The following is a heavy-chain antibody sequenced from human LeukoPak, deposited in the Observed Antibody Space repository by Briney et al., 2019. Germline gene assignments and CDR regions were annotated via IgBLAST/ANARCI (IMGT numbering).Heavy chain of an antibody. D-gene: IGHD3-3*01. Sequence: ASVKVSCKASGYTFTSYDINWVRQATGQGLEWMGWMNPNSGNTGYAQKFQGRVTMTRNTSLSKAYMELSSLRAEDTAVYYCARGGGFWSGYYFHYYYGMDVWGQGTTVTVSS. CDR3: ARGGGFWSGYYFHYYYGMDV. V-gene: IGHV1-8*01. CDR1: GYTFTSYD. J-gene: IGHJ6*02. CDR2: MNPNSGNT.